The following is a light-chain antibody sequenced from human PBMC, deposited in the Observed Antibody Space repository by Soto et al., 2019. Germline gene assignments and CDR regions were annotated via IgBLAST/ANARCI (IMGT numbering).Light chain of an antibody. V-gene: IGKV1-5*01. CDR2: DAS. CDR1: QSISSW. Sequence: DIQMTQSPSTLSASVVDRVTITFRASQSISSWLAWYQQKPGKAPKLLIYDASNLESGVPSRFSGSGSGTDFTLTISSLQPEDSATYYCQQLNSSPITFGQGTRLEIK. J-gene: IGKJ5*01. CDR3: QQLNSSPIT.